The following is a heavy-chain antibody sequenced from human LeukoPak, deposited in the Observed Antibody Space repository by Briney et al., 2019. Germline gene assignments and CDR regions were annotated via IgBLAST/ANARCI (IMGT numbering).Heavy chain of an antibody. CDR3: AKQTYSSSGLGYFDY. D-gene: IGHD6-13*01. CDR2: ISGSGGST. CDR1: GFTFSSYA. J-gene: IGHJ4*02. V-gene: IGHV3-23*01. Sequence: GGSLRLSCAASGFTFSSYAMSWVRQAPGKGLEWVSAISGSGGSTYYADSVKGRFTISRDNSKNTLYLQMNSLRAEDTAVYYCAKQTYSSSGLGYFDYWGQGTLVTVSS.